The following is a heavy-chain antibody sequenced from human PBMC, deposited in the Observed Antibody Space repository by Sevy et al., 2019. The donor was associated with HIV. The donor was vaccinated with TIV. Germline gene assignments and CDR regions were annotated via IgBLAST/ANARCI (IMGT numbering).Heavy chain of an antibody. Sequence: GGSLRLSCAACGFSFSNAWMTWVRQAPGKGLEWVGRIKSKSDGGTIEYAAAVKGRFTISRDDSKTTLYMQMNSLKTEDTAVYYCTTNIVGEKEYYYGMDVWGQWTTVTVSS. J-gene: IGHJ6*02. CDR3: TTNIVGEKEYYYGMDV. V-gene: IGHV3-15*01. CDR1: GFSFSNAW. CDR2: IKSKSDGGTI. D-gene: IGHD2-21*01.